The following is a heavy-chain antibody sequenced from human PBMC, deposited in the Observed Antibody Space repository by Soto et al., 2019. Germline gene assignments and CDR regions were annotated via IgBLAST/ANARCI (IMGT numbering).Heavy chain of an antibody. CDR3: ARDTPPTDY. CDR1: GYTFTSYH. V-gene: IGHV1-18*01. Sequence: QVQLVQSGAEVKKPGASVKVSCKTSGYTFTSYHISWVRQAPGQGLGWMGWISAYNTNTNYAQKFQGRVTMTTDTLPRTAYMELRSLRSDDTAVYYCARDTPPTDYWGQGTLVTVSS. CDR2: ISAYNTNT. J-gene: IGHJ4*02.